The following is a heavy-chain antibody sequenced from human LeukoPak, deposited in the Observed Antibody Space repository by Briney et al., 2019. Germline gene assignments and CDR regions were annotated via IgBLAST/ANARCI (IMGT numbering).Heavy chain of an antibody. J-gene: IGHJ4*02. Sequence: GGSLRLSCAASGLTFSRYSMNWVRQAPGKGLEWVSSISSSSYIYYADSVKGRFTISRDNAKNSLYLQMNSLRAEDTAVYYCARDRGREGLDYWGEGTLVTVSS. CDR3: ARDRGREGLDY. CDR1: GLTFSRYS. V-gene: IGHV3-21*01. CDR2: ISSSSYI. D-gene: IGHD1-26*01.